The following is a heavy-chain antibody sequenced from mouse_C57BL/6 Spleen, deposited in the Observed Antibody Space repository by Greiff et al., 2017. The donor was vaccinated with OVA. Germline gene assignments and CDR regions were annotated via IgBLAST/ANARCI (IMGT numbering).Heavy chain of an antibody. CDR1: GFTFSSYA. D-gene: IGHD1-1*01. CDR3: ARDTEDYYGSSPHFDY. V-gene: IGHV5-4*01. J-gene: IGHJ2*01. CDR2: ISDGGSYT. Sequence: EVQVVESGGGLVKPGGSLKLSCAASGFTFSSYAMSWVRQTPEKRLEWVATISDGGSYTYYPDNVKGRFTISRDNAKNNLYLQMSHLKSEDTAMYYCARDTEDYYGSSPHFDYWGQGTTLTVSS.